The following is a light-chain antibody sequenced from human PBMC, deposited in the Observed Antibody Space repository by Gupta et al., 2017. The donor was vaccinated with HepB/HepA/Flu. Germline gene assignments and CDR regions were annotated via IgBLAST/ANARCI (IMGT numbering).Light chain of an antibody. CDR1: QGISSY. CDR2: SAS. Sequence: DIQLTQSPSFLSSSVGDRVTITCRASQGISSYLAWYQQRPGKAPNLLIYSASTLQSGVPSRFSGSGSGTEFTLTISSLQPEDFASYYCQQGKSFPLTFGQGTRVEIK. J-gene: IGKJ5*01. CDR3: QQGKSFPLT. V-gene: IGKV1-9*01.